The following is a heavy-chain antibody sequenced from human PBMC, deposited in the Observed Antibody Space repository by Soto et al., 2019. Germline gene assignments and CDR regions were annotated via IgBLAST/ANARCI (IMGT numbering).Heavy chain of an antibody. CDR1: GFTFSTYW. Sequence: EVQLVESGGGLVQPGGSLRLSCAASGFTFSTYWMSWVRQAPGKGLEWVANIKQDGSEEYYVDSVKGRFTISRDNAKNSLYLPMNSLRGEDTAVYYCARTHGAYYAWDYWGQGTLVTVSS. D-gene: IGHD3-10*01. CDR2: IKQDGSEE. V-gene: IGHV3-7*04. CDR3: ARTHGAYYAWDY. J-gene: IGHJ4*02.